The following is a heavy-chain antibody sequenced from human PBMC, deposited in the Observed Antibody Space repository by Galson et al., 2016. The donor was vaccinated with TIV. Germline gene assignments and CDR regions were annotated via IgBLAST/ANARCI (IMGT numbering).Heavy chain of an antibody. Sequence: SVKVSCKVSGYTLSEIAMHWVRQAPGEGLEWVGGFDPEAGRTIYAQKFHGRVTVTEGTATDTAYMELYNLRSDDTAVYYCATVAWFPGLSLDNWGQGTPVTVSS. V-gene: IGHV1-24*01. CDR1: GYTLSEIA. CDR2: FDPEAGRT. CDR3: ATVAWFPGLSLDN. J-gene: IGHJ4*02. D-gene: IGHD2/OR15-2a*01.